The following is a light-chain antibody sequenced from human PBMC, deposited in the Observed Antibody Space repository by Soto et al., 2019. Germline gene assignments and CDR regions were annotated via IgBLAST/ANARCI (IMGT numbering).Light chain of an antibody. V-gene: IGKV3-15*01. Sequence: EIVMTQSPATLSVSPGERATLSCRASQSVSSNLAWYQHKPGQAPRLLIYGASTRATGIPARFSGSGFGTEFTLTISSLQSEEFAVYYCQQYNNWPAITFGQGTRREIK. CDR1: QSVSSN. CDR2: GAS. CDR3: QQYNNWPAIT. J-gene: IGKJ5*01.